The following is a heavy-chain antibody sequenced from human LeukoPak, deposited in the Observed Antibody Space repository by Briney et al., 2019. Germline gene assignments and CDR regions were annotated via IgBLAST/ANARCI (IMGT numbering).Heavy chain of an antibody. Sequence: PWRSLRLSCAASGFSFSYYGMHWVRQAPGKGLEWVAVISYDGSNKYYADSVKGRFTISRDNSKNTLYLQMNSLRAEDTAVYYCAKNSGQPPSYYFDSWGEGTPVTVSS. V-gene: IGHV3-30*18. D-gene: IGHD6-13*01. J-gene: IGHJ4*02. CDR2: ISYDGSNK. CDR3: AKNSGQPPSYYFDS. CDR1: GFSFSYYG.